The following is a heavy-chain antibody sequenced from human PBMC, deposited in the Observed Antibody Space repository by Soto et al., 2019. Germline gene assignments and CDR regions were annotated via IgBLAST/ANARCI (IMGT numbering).Heavy chain of an antibody. J-gene: IGHJ4*02. V-gene: IGHV3-49*03. Sequence: GGSLRLSCTASGFTFGDYAMSWFRQAPGKGLEWVGFIRSKAYGGTTEYAASVKGRFTISRDDSKSIAYLQMNSLKTEDTAVYYCTRALVEDDYYFDYWGQGTLVTVSS. D-gene: IGHD2-15*01. CDR2: IRSKAYGGTT. CDR1: GFTFGDYA. CDR3: TRALVEDDYYFDY.